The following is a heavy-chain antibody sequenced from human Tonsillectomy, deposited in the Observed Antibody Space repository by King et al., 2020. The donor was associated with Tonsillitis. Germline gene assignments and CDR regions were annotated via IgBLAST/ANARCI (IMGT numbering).Heavy chain of an antibody. Sequence: TLKESGPTLVKPTQTLTLTCAFSAFSLSTSVEGVGWIRQPPGKALEWLALIYWNDDKRYSPSLKSRLTITKYTSKNQVVLTMTNMDPVDTATYYCAHSPSSGPLDYWGQGALVTVSS. D-gene: IGHD6-19*01. CDR2: IYWNDDK. V-gene: IGHV2-5*01. CDR1: AFSLSTSVEG. CDR3: AHSPSSGPLDY. J-gene: IGHJ4*02.